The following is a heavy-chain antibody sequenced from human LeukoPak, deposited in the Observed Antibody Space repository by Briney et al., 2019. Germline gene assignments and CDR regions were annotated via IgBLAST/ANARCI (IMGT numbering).Heavy chain of an antibody. CDR2: INPNTGGT. V-gene: IGHV1-2*02. CDR3: ARAPMIVVVFPPRLDF. CDR1: GYTFTGYY. J-gene: IGHJ4*02. Sequence: GASVKVSCKTSGYTFTGYYMHWVRQAPGQGLEWMGWINPNTGGTNYAQKFQGRVTMTSDTSISTAYMGLSSLKSGDTAMYYCARAPMIVVVFPPRLDFWGQGTLVTVSS. D-gene: IGHD3-22*01.